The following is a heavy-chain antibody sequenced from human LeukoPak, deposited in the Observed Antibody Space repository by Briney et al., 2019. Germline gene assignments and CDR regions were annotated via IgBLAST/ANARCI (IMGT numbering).Heavy chain of an antibody. V-gene: IGHV1-69*06. D-gene: IGHD3-10*01. J-gene: IGHJ5*02. CDR2: IIPIFGTA. CDR3: ASGHGSGYTNWFDP. CDR1: GGTFSSYA. Sequence: ASVKVSCKASGGTFSSYAISWVRQAPGQGLEWMGGIIPIFGTANYAQKFQGRVTITADKSTSTAYMELSSLRSEDTAVYYCASGHGSGYTNWFDPWGQGTLVTVSS.